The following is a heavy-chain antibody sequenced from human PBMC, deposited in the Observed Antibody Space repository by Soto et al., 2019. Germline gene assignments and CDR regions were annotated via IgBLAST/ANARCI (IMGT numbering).Heavy chain of an antibody. Sequence: EVQLVESGGGVVRPGGSLRLSCAASGFTFDDYGMSWVRQAPGKGLEWVSGINWNGGSTGYADSVKGRFTISSDNAKNSLYLQMNSLRAEDTALYYCARGSLGYCSGGSCFGDFDYRCQGTLVTVSS. CDR2: INWNGGST. D-gene: IGHD2-15*01. CDR3: ARGSLGYCSGGSCFGDFDY. J-gene: IGHJ4*02. CDR1: GFTFDDYG. V-gene: IGHV3-20*04.